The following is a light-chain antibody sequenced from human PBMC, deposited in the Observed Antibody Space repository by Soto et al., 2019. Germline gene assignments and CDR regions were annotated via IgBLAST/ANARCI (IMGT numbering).Light chain of an antibody. CDR2: GAS. Sequence: EIVMTQSPATLSVSPGERATLSCRASQSVSSNLAWYQQKPGQAPRLLIYGASTRATGIPARFSGSRSGTEFTLTIRSLQSEDFAVYFCQHYNNWPRTFGQGTKVEIK. CDR1: QSVSSN. J-gene: IGKJ1*01. CDR3: QHYNNWPRT. V-gene: IGKV3-15*01.